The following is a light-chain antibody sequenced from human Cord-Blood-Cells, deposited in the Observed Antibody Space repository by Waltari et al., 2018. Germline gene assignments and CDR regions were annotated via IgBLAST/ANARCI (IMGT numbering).Light chain of an antibody. CDR3: QKYNSAPWT. Sequence: DIQMTQSPAYLSSSVGYRVTITCRPSQGISNYLAWYQQKPGKVPKLLIYAASTLQSGVPSRFSGSGSGTDFTLTISSLQPEDVATYYCQKYNSAPWTFGQGTKVEIK. V-gene: IGKV1-27*01. J-gene: IGKJ1*01. CDR1: QGISNY. CDR2: AAS.